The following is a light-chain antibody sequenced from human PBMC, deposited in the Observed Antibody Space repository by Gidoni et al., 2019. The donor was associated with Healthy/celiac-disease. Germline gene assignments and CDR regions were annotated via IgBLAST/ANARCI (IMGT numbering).Light chain of an antibody. Sequence: IVMTQSPAPLSVSPGERATLSCRASQSVSSNLAWYQQKPGQAPRLLIYGASTRATGIPARVSGSGSGTEFTLTISSLQSEDFAVYYCQQYNNWLALTFGGGTKVEIK. CDR1: QSVSSN. CDR3: QQYNNWLALT. V-gene: IGKV3-15*01. CDR2: GAS. J-gene: IGKJ4*01.